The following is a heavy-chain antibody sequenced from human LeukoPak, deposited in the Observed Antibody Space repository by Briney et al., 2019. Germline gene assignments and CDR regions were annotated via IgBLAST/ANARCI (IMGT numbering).Heavy chain of an antibody. CDR2: IYYSGST. CDR1: GGSISSYY. D-gene: IGHD3-16*01. CDR3: ARSVGYYYGMDV. V-gene: IGHV4-59*08. Sequence: SETLSLACTVSGGSISSYYWSWIRQPPGKGLEWIGYIYYSGSTNYNPSLKSRVTISVDTSKNQFSLKLSSVTAADTAVYYCARSVGYYYGMDVWGQGTTVTVSS. J-gene: IGHJ6*02.